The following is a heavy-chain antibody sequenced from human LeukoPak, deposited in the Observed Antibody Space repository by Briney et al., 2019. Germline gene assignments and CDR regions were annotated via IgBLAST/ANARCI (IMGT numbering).Heavy chain of an antibody. CDR1: DFSFITYA. J-gene: IGHJ6*04. CDR2: ISGGGDAT. CDR3: ARDSQENMGIWDV. Sequence: GGSLRLSCAASDFSFITYAMSWVRQAPGKGLEWVSTISGGGDATYYADSVKGRFTISRDNSKNTLYLQMNSLRVEDTAVYYCARDSQENMGIWDVWGKGTTVTISS. V-gene: IGHV3-23*01. D-gene: IGHD2-15*01.